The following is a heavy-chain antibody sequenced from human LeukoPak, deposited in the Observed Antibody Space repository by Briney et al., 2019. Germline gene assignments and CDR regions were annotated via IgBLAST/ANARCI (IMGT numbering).Heavy chain of an antibody. CDR1: GYTFTGYY. CDR2: INPNSGGT. Sequence: ASVKVSCKASGYTFTGYYMHWVRQAPGQGLEWMGWINPNSGGTNYAQKFQGRVTMTRDTSISTAYMELSRLRSDDTAVYYCARDSVSIVVVITTALHAFDIWGQGTMSPSLQ. CDR3: ARDSVSIVVVITTALHAFDI. D-gene: IGHD3-22*01. V-gene: IGHV1-2*02. J-gene: IGHJ3*02.